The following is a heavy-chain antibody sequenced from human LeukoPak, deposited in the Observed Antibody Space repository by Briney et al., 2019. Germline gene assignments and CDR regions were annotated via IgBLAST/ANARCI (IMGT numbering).Heavy chain of an antibody. CDR2: IYYSGST. J-gene: IGHJ4*02. D-gene: IGHD2-15*01. CDR1: GGSISGYF. Sequence: SETLSLTCTVSGGSISGYFWSWIRQPPRKGLEWIGYIYYSGSTSYNPSLKSRVTISVDTSKNQFSLNLGSVTAADTAVYYCARYYCSGTCYHFDYWGQGTLVTVSS. V-gene: IGHV4-59*01. CDR3: ARYYCSGTCYHFDY.